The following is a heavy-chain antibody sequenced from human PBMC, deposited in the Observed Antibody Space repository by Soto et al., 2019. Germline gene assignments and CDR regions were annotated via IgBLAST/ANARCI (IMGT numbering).Heavy chain of an antibody. CDR2: VSGSGTGT. J-gene: IGHJ4*02. V-gene: IGHV3-23*01. CDR3: AKDVSGGYYYFDY. Sequence: GGSLRLSCAASGFTFSSYAMSWVRQVPGKGLEWVSVVSGSGTGTYYADSVKGRFTISRDNSKNTLYLQMNSLRAEDTAVYYCAKDVSGGYYYFDYWGQGALVTVSS. CDR1: GFTFSSYA. D-gene: IGHD3-22*01.